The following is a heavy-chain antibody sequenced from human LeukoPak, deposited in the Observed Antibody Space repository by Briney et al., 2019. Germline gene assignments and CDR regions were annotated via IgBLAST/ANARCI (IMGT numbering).Heavy chain of an antibody. CDR2: INPSGGST. CDR1: GYTFTSYY. J-gene: IGHJ4*02. CDR3: ARVQTYYYDTSGYYSDY. D-gene: IGHD3-22*01. V-gene: IGHV1-46*01. Sequence: ASVKVSCKASGYTFTSYYMHWVRQAPGQGLEWMGIINPSGGSTSYAQKFQGRVTMTRDTSTSTVYVEMSSLRSEDTAVYYCARVQTYYYDTSGYYSDYWGQGTLVTVSP.